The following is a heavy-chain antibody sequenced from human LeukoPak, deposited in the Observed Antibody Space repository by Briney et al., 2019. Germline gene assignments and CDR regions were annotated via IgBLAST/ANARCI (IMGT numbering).Heavy chain of an antibody. Sequence: ASVKVSCKASGYTFTSYDINWVGQATGQGLEWMGWMNPDSGNTGYAQKFQGRVTMTRNTSISTAYMELSSLRSEDTAVYYCARGPYCRSMSCPYWFDPWGQGTLVTVSS. CDR2: MNPDSGNT. J-gene: IGHJ5*02. D-gene: IGHD2-2*01. CDR1: GYTFTSYD. V-gene: IGHV1-8*01. CDR3: ARGPYCRSMSCPYWFDP.